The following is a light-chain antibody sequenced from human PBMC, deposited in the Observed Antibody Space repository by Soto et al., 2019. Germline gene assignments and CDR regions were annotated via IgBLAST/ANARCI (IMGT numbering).Light chain of an antibody. CDR3: HQYDTSPRT. V-gene: IGKV3-20*01. CDR2: AAS. Sequence: DIVLTQSPGTLSLSPGEGATLYFKVSQSLTSSYLAWYQQKPGQAPRILIYAASSRAPGIPDRFSGSGSGTDFSLTISRLEPEDFALYYCHQYDTSPRTFGQGTKVDI. CDR1: QSLTSSY. J-gene: IGKJ1*01.